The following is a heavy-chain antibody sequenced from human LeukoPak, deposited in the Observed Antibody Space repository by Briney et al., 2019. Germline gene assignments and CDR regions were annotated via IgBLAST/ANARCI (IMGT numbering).Heavy chain of an antibody. CDR3: ARRIAARSHYYYYMDV. Sequence: ASVKVSCKASGYTFTGYYMHWVRQAPGQGLEWMGWISAYNGNTNYAQKLQGRVTMTTDTSTSTAYMELRSLRSDDTAVYYCARRIAARSHYYYYMDVWGKGTTATVSS. J-gene: IGHJ6*03. D-gene: IGHD6-6*01. V-gene: IGHV1-18*04. CDR1: GYTFTGYY. CDR2: ISAYNGNT.